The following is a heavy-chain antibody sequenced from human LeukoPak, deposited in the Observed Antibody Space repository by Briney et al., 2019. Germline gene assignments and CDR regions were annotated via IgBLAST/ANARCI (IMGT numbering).Heavy chain of an antibody. D-gene: IGHD3-3*01. CDR3: ARGASTNFLEWLNWFDP. J-gene: IGHJ5*02. CDR2: INPNSGGT. V-gene: IGHV1-2*02. Sequence: VASVKVSCKASGYTFTSYYIHWVRQAPGQGLEWMGWINPNSGGTNYAQKFQGRVTMTRDTSISTAYMELSRLRSDDTAVYYCARGASTNFLEWLNWFDPWGQGTLVTVSS. CDR1: GYTFTSYY.